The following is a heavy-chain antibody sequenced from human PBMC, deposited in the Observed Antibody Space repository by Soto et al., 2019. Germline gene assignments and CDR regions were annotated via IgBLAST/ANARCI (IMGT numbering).Heavy chain of an antibody. V-gene: IGHV1-8*01. CDR1: GYTFTSDD. CDR3: ARDISRHYDSSGYYFMDPFDI. CDR2: TNPNSGNT. D-gene: IGHD3-22*01. J-gene: IGHJ3*02. Sequence: ASLKVSCEASGYTFTSDDINWVRQATGQGLEWMGWTNPNSGNTGYAQKFQGRVTMTRNTSISTAYMELSSLRSEDTAVYYCARDISRHYDSSGYYFMDPFDIWGQGTMVTVS.